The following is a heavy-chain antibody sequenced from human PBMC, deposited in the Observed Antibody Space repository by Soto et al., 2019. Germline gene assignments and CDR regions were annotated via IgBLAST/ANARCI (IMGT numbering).Heavy chain of an antibody. CDR1: GGPIKTGDYY. V-gene: IGHV4-30-4*01. J-gene: IGHJ4*02. Sequence: SETLSLTCNVSGGPIKTGDYYWNWIRQPPGKGLEWIGYVFYSGATNYSPSLKSRAATSMDTSKNQFSLSLTSVTAADTAVYYCARAGFSYGHLLFWGQGIRVTVSS. D-gene: IGHD3-10*01. CDR3: ARAGFSYGHLLF. CDR2: VFYSGAT.